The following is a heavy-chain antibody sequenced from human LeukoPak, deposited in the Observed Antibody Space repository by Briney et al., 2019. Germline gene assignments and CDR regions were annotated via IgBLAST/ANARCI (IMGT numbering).Heavy chain of an antibody. D-gene: IGHD3-22*01. V-gene: IGHV3-11*04. CDR1: GFSFSDSY. CDR3: AITADYYDSSGPPQGFDP. J-gene: IGHJ5*02. Sequence: TGGSLRLSCVVSGFSFSDSYMTWIRQTPGKGLESLAYISGSGHDIYYTDSVKGRFTISRDNAKNSLYLQMNSLRAEDTAVYYCAITADYYDSSGPPQGFDPWGQGTLVTVSS. CDR2: ISGSGHDI.